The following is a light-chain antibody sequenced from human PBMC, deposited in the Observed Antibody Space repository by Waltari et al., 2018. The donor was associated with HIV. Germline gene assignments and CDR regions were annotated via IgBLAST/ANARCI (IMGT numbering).Light chain of an antibody. CDR1: SINIGRKY. CDR2: RNN. V-gene: IGLV1-47*01. CDR3: ATWDDSLSGSV. J-gene: IGLJ2*01. Sequence: QSVRTHPPSASGTPAQWVTIACYGCSINIGRKYVDWYQHIPGTAPKLIISRNNQRPSGGPDRCSGSKSGTSASLAISGLRSEDEADYYCATWDDSLSGSVFGGGTKLTVL.